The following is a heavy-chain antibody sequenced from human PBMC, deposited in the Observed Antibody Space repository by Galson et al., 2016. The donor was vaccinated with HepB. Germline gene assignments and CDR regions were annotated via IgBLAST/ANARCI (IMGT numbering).Heavy chain of an antibody. CDR2: IYYSGST. D-gene: IGHD3-10*01. J-gene: IGHJ6*02. CDR3: ARVTWRSGSFSGPYGMDV. V-gene: IGHV4-39*07. CDR1: GGSISSRSYY. Sequence: SETLSLTCTVSGGSISSRSYYWGWIRQPPGKGLEWIGSIYYSGSTYYNPSLKSRVTMSVGTSKNHFSLKLFSVTTADTAVYYCARVTWRSGSFSGPYGMDVWGQGNPGHRLL.